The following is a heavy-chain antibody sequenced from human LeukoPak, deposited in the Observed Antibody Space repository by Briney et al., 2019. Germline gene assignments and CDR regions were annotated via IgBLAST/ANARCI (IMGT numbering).Heavy chain of an antibody. D-gene: IGHD3-10*01. CDR2: IYYSGST. V-gene: IGHV4-59*08. CDR1: GGSISSYY. CDR3: ARHLGFGELSIDP. Sequence: PSETLSLTCTVSGGSISSYYWSWLRQPPGKGLEWLGYIYYSGSTNYNPSLKSRVTISVDTSKNQFSLKLSSVTAADTAVYYCARHLGFGELSIDPWGQGTLVTVSS. J-gene: IGHJ5*02.